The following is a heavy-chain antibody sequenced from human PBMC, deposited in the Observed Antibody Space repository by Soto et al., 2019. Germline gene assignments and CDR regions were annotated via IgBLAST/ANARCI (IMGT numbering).Heavy chain of an antibody. D-gene: IGHD6-13*01. CDR3: ARLSGIAISSWFDP. CDR2: ISSSCSTI. V-gene: IGHV3-11*01. Sequence: DHGTGWSREELGKGLEWVSYISSSCSTIYYADSVKGRFTISRDNAKNSLYLQMNSLGAEDGAVYYCARLSGIAISSWFDPWGQGALVPVFS. J-gene: IGHJ5*02. CDR1: DHG.